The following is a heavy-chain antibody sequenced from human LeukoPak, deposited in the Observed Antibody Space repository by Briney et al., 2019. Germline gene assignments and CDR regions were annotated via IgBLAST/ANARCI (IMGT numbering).Heavy chain of an antibody. CDR2: IYYSGST. Sequence: SETLSLTCTVSGGSISSYYWSWIRQPPGKGLEWIGYIYYSGSTNYNPSLKSRVTISVDTSKNQFSLKLSSVTAADTAVYYCAGHANGNRYYFDYWGQGTLVTVSS. J-gene: IGHJ4*02. CDR1: GGSISSYY. D-gene: IGHD1-14*01. CDR3: AGHANGNRYYFDY. V-gene: IGHV4-59*01.